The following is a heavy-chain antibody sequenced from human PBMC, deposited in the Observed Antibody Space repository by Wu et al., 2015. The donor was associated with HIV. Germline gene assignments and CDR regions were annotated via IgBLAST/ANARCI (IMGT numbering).Heavy chain of an antibody. J-gene: IGHJ6*02. V-gene: IGHV1-18*01. Sequence: QVQLVQSGAEVKKPGASVKVSCKASGYTFTSYGISWVRQAPGQGLEWMGWISAYNGNTNYAQKLQGRVTMTTDTSTSTAYMELRSLRSDDTAVYYCARVGYCSSTSCYGGHYYYYGYGRRGAKGTTVTVSS. CDR3: ARVGYCSSTSCYGGHYYYYGYGRR. CDR2: ISAYNGNT. D-gene: IGHD2-2*01. CDR1: GYTFTSYG.